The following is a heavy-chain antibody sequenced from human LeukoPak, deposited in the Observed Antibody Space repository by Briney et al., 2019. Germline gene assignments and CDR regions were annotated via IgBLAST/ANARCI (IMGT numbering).Heavy chain of an antibody. J-gene: IGHJ3*02. CDR3: ARDRTTVTPYAFDI. CDR1: GGSISSSSYY. D-gene: IGHD4-17*01. Sequence: SETLSLTCTVSGGSISSSSYYWGWIRQPPGKGLEWIGSIYYSGSTYYNPSLKSRVTISVDTSKNQFSLKLSSVTAADTAVYYCARDRTTVTPYAFDIWGQGTMVTVSS. CDR2: IYYSGST. V-gene: IGHV4-39*07.